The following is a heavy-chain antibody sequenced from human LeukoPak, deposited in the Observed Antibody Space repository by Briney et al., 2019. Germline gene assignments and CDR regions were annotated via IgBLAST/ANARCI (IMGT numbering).Heavy chain of an antibody. CDR1: GFTFSSSA. Sequence: HAGGSLRLSCAASGFTFSSSAMRWVRQAPGKGLEWVSAISGSGGSPHYADSVKGRFTISRDNSKNTLYLQMNSLRAEDTAVYYCAKGSTVTSSYWFDPWGQGTLVTVSS. CDR2: ISGSGGSP. J-gene: IGHJ5*02. D-gene: IGHD4-17*01. CDR3: AKGSTVTSSYWFDP. V-gene: IGHV3-23*01.